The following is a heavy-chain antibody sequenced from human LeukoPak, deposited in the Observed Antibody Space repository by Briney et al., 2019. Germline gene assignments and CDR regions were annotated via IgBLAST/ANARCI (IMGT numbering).Heavy chain of an antibody. V-gene: IGHV4-59*01. D-gene: IGHD3-10*01. J-gene: IGHJ5*02. CDR2: IYYSGST. CDR1: GGSITSYY. CDR3: ARGGVNYKIAGP. Sequence: SETLSLTCTVSGGSITSYYWSWLRQPPGKGLEWIGYIYYSGSTNYNPSLKSRVTISVDTSKNQFALKLSSVTAADTAVYYCARGGVNYKIAGPWGQGALVTVSS.